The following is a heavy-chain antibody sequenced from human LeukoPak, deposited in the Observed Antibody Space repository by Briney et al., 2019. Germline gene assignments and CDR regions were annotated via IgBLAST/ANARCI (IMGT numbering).Heavy chain of an antibody. CDR2: IYYSGST. CDR3: ARGGDILTGLNWFDP. CDR1: GGSISSYY. Sequence: SETLSLTCSVSGGSISSYYWSWIRQPPGKGLEWIGYIYYSGSTNYNPSLKGRVTISVDTSKNQFSLRLSSVTAADTAVYYCARGGDILTGLNWFDPWGQGTLVTVSS. V-gene: IGHV4-59*01. D-gene: IGHD3-9*01. J-gene: IGHJ5*02.